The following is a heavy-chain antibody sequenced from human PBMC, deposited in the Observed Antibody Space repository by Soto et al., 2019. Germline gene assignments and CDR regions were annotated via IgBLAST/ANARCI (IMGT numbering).Heavy chain of an antibody. CDR2: ISAYNGNT. V-gene: IGHV1-18*01. CDR1: GYTFTSYG. Sequence: ASVKVSCKASGYTFTSYGIIWVRQAPGQGLEWMGWISAYNGNTIYAQKFQGRVAMTTDTSTTTAYLDLRSLRSDDTAVYYCARSKQFDSGWEPSDYWGQGTLVTVSS. CDR3: ARSKQFDSGWEPSDY. J-gene: IGHJ4*02. D-gene: IGHD6-19*01.